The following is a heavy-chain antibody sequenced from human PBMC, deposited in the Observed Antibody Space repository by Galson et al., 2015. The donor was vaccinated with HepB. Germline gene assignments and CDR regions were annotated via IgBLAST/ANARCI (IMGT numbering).Heavy chain of an antibody. V-gene: IGHV1-3*01. CDR1: GYTFTSSA. CDR3: ARDPAGIYYFDY. Sequence: SVKVSCKASGYTFTSSALHWVRQAPGQRLEWMGWINAGNGHTTYSQKFQGRVTITRDTSASTAYMELSSLRSEDTAVYYCARDPAGIYYFDYWGQGTLVTVSS. J-gene: IGHJ4*02. CDR2: INAGNGHT. D-gene: IGHD1-14*01.